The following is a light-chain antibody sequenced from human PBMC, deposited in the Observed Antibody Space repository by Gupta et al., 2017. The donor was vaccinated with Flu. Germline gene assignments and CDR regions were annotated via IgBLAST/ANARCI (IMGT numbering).Light chain of an antibody. V-gene: IGLV1-47*01. CDR1: SSNIGSNY. J-gene: IGLJ3*02. CDR2: RNK. CDR3: AAWDDSLSGLYWV. Sequence: QSVLTQPPSASGTPGQRLTISWSACSSNIGSNYVYWYQQLPGTAPKLLIYRNKRRPSGVPARFSGSTSCTSASLAISGLRSEDDADDYCAAWDDSLSGLYWVFGGGTKLTVL.